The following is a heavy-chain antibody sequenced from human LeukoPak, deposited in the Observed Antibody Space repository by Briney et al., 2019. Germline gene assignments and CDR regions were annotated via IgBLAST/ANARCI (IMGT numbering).Heavy chain of an antibody. J-gene: IGHJ6*02. CDR1: GGSISSSSYY. D-gene: IGHD1-14*01. V-gene: IGHV4-39*01. CDR3: ARRPRTGYYYYYYGMDV. CDR2: IYYSGST. Sequence: SETLSLTCTVSGGSISSSSYYWGWTRQPPGKGLEWIGSIYYSGSTYYNPSLKSRVTISVDTSKNQFSLKLSSVTAADTAVYYCARRPRTGYYYYYYGMDVWGQGTTVTVSS.